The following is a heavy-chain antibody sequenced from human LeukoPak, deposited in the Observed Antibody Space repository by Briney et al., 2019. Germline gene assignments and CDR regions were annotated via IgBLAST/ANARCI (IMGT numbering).Heavy chain of an antibody. D-gene: IGHD6-19*01. Sequence: GGSLRLSCAASGFTYSSYSMNWVRQAPGKGLEWVSYISSSSSSIHYADSVKGRFTISRDNAKNSLYLQMNSLRAEDTAVYYCARDRLAVAGRYYYYGMDVWGQGTTVTVSS. V-gene: IGHV3-48*04. CDR1: GFTYSSYS. CDR3: ARDRLAVAGRYYYYGMDV. CDR2: ISSSSSSI. J-gene: IGHJ6*02.